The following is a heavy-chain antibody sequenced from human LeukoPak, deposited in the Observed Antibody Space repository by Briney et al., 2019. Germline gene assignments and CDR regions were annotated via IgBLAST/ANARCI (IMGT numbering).Heavy chain of an antibody. CDR1: GGTFSSYA. V-gene: IGHV1-69*04. D-gene: IGHD6-19*01. CDR2: IIPILGIA. J-gene: IGHJ4*02. Sequence: ASVKVSCKASGGTFSSYAISWVRQAPGQGVEWMGRIIPILGIANYAQKFQGRVTITADKSTSTAYMELSSLRSEDTAVYYCARDTVAGAEIFDYWGQGTLVTVSS. CDR3: ARDTVAGAEIFDY.